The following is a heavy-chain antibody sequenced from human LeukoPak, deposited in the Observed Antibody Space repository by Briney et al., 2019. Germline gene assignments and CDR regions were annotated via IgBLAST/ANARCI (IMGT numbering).Heavy chain of an antibody. V-gene: IGHV3-30*03. Sequence: PGGSLRLSCAASGFTFSSYSMNWVRQAPGKGLEWVAVTSYNGGNKYYGDSVKGRFTISRDNSKSTLYLEVSSLRAEDTAVYYCARGGYFDILTGYYQTQYYYPMDVWGRGTTVTVSS. CDR2: TSYNGGNK. D-gene: IGHD3-9*01. J-gene: IGHJ6*02. CDR3: ARGGYFDILTGYYQTQYYYPMDV. CDR1: GFTFSSYS.